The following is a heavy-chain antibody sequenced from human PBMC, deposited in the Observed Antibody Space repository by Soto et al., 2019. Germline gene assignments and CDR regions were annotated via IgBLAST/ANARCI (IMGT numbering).Heavy chain of an antibody. CDR1: GFTFSSYG. CDR2: IWYDGSNK. Sequence: QVQLVESGGGVVQPGRSLRLSCAASGFTFSSYGMHWVRQAPGKGLEWVAVIWYDGSNKYYADSVKGRFTISRDNSKNPLYLQMNSLRAEDTAVYYCARGVPRYGMDVWGQGTTVTVSS. CDR3: ARGVPRYGMDV. V-gene: IGHV3-33*01. J-gene: IGHJ6*02.